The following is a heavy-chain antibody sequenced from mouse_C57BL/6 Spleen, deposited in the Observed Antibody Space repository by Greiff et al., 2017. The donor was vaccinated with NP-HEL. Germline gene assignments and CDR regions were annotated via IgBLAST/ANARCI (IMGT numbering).Heavy chain of an antibody. CDR3: ARRVTVVADYYAMDY. CDR1: GFTFSDYG. CDR2: ISSGSSTI. D-gene: IGHD1-1*01. Sequence: EVKLEESGGGLVKPGGSLKLSCAASGFTFSDYGMHWVRQAPEKGLEWVAYISSGSSTIYYADTVKGRFTISRDNAKNTLFLQMTSLRSEDTAMYYCARRVTVVADYYAMDYWGQGTSVTVSS. J-gene: IGHJ4*01. V-gene: IGHV5-17*01.